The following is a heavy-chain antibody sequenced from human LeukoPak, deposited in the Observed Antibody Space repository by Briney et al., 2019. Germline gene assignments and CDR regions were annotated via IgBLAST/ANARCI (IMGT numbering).Heavy chain of an antibody. CDR2: ISSGGSTI. V-gene: IGHV3-48*03. D-gene: IGHD1-26*01. Sequence: PGGSLRLSCAASGFTFRSYEMNWVRQAPGKGLEWVSYISSGGSTIYYADSVKGRFTISRDNPKNSLYLQMNSLRAEDTAVYYCASVGIMVGATGPFDYWGLGTLVTVSS. CDR3: ASVGIMVGATGPFDY. CDR1: GFTFRSYE. J-gene: IGHJ4*02.